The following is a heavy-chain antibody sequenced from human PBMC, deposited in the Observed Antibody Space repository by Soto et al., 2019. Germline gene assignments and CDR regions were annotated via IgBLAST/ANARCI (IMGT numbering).Heavy chain of an antibody. J-gene: IGHJ6*02. CDR1: GFTFSSYG. CDR2: IWYDGSNK. Sequence: QVQLVESGGGVVQPGRSLRLSCAASGFTFSSYGMHWVRQAPGKGLEWVAVIWYDGSNKYYADSVKGRFTISRDNSKNTLYLQMNSLRAEDTAVYYCARGARYGDYYYGMDVWGQGTTVTASS. V-gene: IGHV3-33*01. D-gene: IGHD4-17*01. CDR3: ARGARYGDYYYGMDV.